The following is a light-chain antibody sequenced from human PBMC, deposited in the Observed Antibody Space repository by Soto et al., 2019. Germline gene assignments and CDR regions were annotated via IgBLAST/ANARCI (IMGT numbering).Light chain of an antibody. V-gene: IGKV3-20*01. CDR2: GAS. J-gene: IGKJ1*01. Sequence: EIVLTQSPGSLSLSPGERATLSCRASQSVDSRFFAWYQQRPGQAPRLLNYGASRRATGIPERFTGSGSGTDFPHTISGLEPEDFAVYNCQLYGSSMTFGLGTKVEIK. CDR3: QLYGSSMT. CDR1: QSVDSRF.